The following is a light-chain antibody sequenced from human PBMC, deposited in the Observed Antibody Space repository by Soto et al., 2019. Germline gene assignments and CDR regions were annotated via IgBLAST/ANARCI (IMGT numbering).Light chain of an antibody. Sequence: QSVLTQPPSVSRAPGQRVTISCTGSSSNIGAGYDVHWYQQLPGTAPKLLIYGNSNRPSGVPDRFSGSKSVTSASLAITGLQAEDEADYYCQSYDSSPSGVVFGGGTKLTVL. J-gene: IGLJ2*01. CDR1: SSNIGAGYD. CDR3: QSYDSSPSGVV. V-gene: IGLV1-40*01. CDR2: GNS.